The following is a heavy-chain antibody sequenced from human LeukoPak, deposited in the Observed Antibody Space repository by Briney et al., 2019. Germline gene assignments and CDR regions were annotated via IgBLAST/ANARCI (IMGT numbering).Heavy chain of an antibody. V-gene: IGHV3-74*01. CDR1: GFTFNDYW. D-gene: IGHD4-17*01. CDR3: AGIYGDCPAFDI. Sequence: GGSLRLSCAASGFTFNDYWMHWVRQGPGQGLVWVSRINTDGSRIYYADSVKGRFTISRDNAKNSLYLQMNSLRAEDTAVYYCAGIYGDCPAFDIGGQGKMVTVSS. CDR2: INTDGSRI. J-gene: IGHJ3*02.